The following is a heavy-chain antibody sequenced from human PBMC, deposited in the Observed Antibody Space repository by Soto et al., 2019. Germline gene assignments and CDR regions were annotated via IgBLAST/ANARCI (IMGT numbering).Heavy chain of an antibody. CDR3: AKTASQVAVTFYPRWFDL. D-gene: IGHD2-15*01. CDR2: MSASGATT. Sequence: EVQLLESGGSLVQPGGSLTLSCAASGFRITTSAMSWVRQAPGRGLEWVSTMSASGATTYYADSVKGRFTVYRDASRNTISLEMEGLRVDDSGLYFCAKTASQVAVTFYPRWFDLWGQGTLVTVSS. V-gene: IGHV3-23*01. J-gene: IGHJ5*02. CDR1: GFRITTSA.